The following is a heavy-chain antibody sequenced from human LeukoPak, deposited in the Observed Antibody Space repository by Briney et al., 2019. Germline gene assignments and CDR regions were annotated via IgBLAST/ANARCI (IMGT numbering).Heavy chain of an antibody. J-gene: IGHJ3*02. CDR3: ARGGRTLSLPRGTGSFDI. D-gene: IGHD2/OR15-2a*01. Sequence: SETLSLTCTVSGGSISSSSYYWGWIRQPPGKGLEWIGSIYYSGSTYYNPSLKSRVTISVDTSKNQFSLKLSSVTAADTAVYYCARGGRTLSLPRGTGSFDIWGQGTMVTVS. CDR2: IYYSGST. CDR1: GGSISSSSYY. V-gene: IGHV4-39*01.